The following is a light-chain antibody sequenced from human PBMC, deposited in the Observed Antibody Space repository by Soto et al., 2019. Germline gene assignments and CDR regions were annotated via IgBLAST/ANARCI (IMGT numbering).Light chain of an antibody. V-gene: IGKV3-20*01. J-gene: IGKJ1*01. CDR1: QSVPSNF. CDR3: QQYDSSWT. Sequence: EIVLTQSPGTLSLSPGERATLYCRASQSVPSNFLAWHQQRPGQAPTLLIYDVSRRAAGIPDRFSGSGSGTDFTLTISRLEPEDFAVYYCQQYDSSWTFGQGTKVEIK. CDR2: DVS.